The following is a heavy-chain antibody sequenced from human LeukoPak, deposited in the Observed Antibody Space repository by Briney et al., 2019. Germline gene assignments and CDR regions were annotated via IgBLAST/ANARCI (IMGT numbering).Heavy chain of an antibody. CDR2: IWYDGTNQ. J-gene: IGHJ4*02. CDR3: ARAQGYGDCDY. D-gene: IGHD4-17*01. V-gene: IGHV3-30*04. CDR1: GFTFSAYA. Sequence: GGSLRLSCAGSGFTFSAYAIHWVRQAPGKGLEWVAMIWYDGTNQNYADSAKGRFTISRDNSKNTVYLQMSGLRPADTAVHYCARAQGYGDCDYWGQGTLVTVSS.